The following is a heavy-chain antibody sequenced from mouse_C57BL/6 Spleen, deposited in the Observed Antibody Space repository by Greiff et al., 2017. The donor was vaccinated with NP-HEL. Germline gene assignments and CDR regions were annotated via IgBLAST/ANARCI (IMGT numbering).Heavy chain of an antibody. J-gene: IGHJ3*01. Sequence: EVQLQQSGPGLVKPSQSLSLTCSVTGYSITSGYYWNWIRQFPGNKLEWMGYISYDGSNNYNPSLKNRISIPRDTSKNQFFLKLNSVTTEDTATYYCAREDYGSSYWFAYWGQGTLVTVSA. CDR2: ISYDGSN. CDR3: AREDYGSSYWFAY. CDR1: GYSITSGYY. V-gene: IGHV3-6*01. D-gene: IGHD1-1*01.